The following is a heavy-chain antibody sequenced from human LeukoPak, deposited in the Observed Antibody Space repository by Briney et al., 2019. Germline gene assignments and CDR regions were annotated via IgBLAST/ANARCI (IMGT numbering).Heavy chain of an antibody. D-gene: IGHD3-10*01. CDR1: GGPISSYY. CDR3: ARHLKVRNHGPGSPYNLDF. V-gene: IGHV4-4*07. Sequence: SETLSLTCSVSGGPISSYYWSWIRQPAGKGLEWIGRIDTSGSTNHNPSLKTRVTISVDTSKNQFSLKLSSVTAADTAVYYCARHLKVRNHGPGSPYNLDFWGQGTLVTVSS. J-gene: IGHJ4*02. CDR2: IDTSGST.